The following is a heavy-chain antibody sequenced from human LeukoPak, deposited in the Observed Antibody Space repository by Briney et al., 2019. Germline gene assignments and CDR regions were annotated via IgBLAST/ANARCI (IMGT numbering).Heavy chain of an antibody. CDR3: ARTQGAPYYGSGSYLFDAFDI. J-gene: IGHJ3*02. Sequence: GGSLRLSCAASGFTFSSYSMNWVRQAPGKGLEWVSSSSSSSSYIYYADSVKGRFTISRDNAKNSLYLQMNSLRAEDTAVYYCARTQGAPYYGSGSYLFDAFDIWGQGTMVTVSS. D-gene: IGHD3-10*01. CDR2: SSSSSSYI. V-gene: IGHV3-21*01. CDR1: GFTFSSYS.